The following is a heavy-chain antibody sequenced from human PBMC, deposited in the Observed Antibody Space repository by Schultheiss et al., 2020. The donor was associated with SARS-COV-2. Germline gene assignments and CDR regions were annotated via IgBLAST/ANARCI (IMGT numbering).Heavy chain of an antibody. Sequence: SETLSLTCTVSGGSISSGGYHWSWIRQYPGKGLEWIGYIYYSGRTSYNPSLKRRVTISLDTSKNQFSLKLNSATAADTAVYYCARAGITIFGVVTHFDYWGQGTLVTVSS. D-gene: IGHD3-3*01. CDR3: ARAGITIFGVVTHFDY. CDR2: IYYSGRT. CDR1: GGSISSGGYH. J-gene: IGHJ4*02. V-gene: IGHV4-31*03.